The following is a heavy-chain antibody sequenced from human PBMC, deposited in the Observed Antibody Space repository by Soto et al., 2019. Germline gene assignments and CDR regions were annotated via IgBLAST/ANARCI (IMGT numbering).Heavy chain of an antibody. CDR2: IYTSGST. J-gene: IGHJ5*02. Sequence: SETLSLTCTVSGGSIRSYYCSWIRQPAGKGLEWIGRIYTSGSTNYNPSLKSRVTMSVDTSKNQFSLKLSSVTAADTAVYYCARSNYDFWLDPWGQGTLVTVSS. CDR3: ARSNYDFWLDP. CDR1: GGSIRSYY. V-gene: IGHV4-4*07. D-gene: IGHD3-3*01.